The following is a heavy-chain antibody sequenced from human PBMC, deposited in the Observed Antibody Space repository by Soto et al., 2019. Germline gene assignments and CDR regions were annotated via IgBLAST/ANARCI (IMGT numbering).Heavy chain of an antibody. CDR1: GGSISSGGYY. J-gene: IGHJ6*02. V-gene: IGHV4-31*02. D-gene: IGHD6-6*01. CDR3: XRDQSIAARSSYYGMDV. CDR2: IYYSGST. Sequence: PSETLSLTCTVSGGSISSGGYYWSWIRQHPGKGLEWIGYIYYSGSTYYNPSLKSRVTISVDTSKNQFSLKLSSVTAADTAVYYCXRDQSIAARSSYYGMDVWGQGTTVTVSS.